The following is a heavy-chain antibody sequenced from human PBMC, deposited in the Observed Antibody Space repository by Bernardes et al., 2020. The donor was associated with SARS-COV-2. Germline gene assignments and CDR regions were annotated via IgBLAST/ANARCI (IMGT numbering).Heavy chain of an antibody. CDR1: GFTSSSYG. CDR3: ARDGLHVRFLEWLPEYYYGMAV. CDR2: IKQDGSEK. V-gene: IGHV3-7*01. D-gene: IGHD3-3*01. Sequence: GGCLRLSCAASGFTSSSYGMSWVRQAPGKGLEWVANIKQDGSEKYYVDSVKGRFTIARDNAKNSLYLQMNSLRAEDTAVYYCARDGLHVRFLEWLPEYYYGMAVWGQGTTVTVSS. J-gene: IGHJ6*02.